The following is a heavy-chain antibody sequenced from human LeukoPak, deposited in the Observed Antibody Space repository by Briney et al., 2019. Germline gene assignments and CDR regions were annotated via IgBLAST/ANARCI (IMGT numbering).Heavy chain of an antibody. CDR2: XXGDGGRX. CDR1: GXXFXXXA. J-gene: IGHJ4*02. D-gene: IGHD5-18*01. V-gene: IGHV3-43*02. CDR3: AEGSGYSYGSGDYFDY. Sequence: GGSLRLSCAASGXXFXXXAXXXXXXAXGXXLXXVXXXXGDGGRXYYADSVKGRFTISRDNSKNSLYLQMNSLRTEDTALYFRAEGSGYSYGSGDYFDYWGQGTLVTVSS.